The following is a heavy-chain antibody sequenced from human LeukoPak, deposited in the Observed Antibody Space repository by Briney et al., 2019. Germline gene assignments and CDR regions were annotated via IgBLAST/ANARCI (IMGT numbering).Heavy chain of an antibody. D-gene: IGHD6-19*01. CDR2: ISSSSSYI. J-gene: IGHJ4*02. CDR1: GFTFSSYS. Sequence: PGGSLRLSCAASGFTFSSYSMNWVRQAPGKGLEWVSSISSSSSYIYYADSVKGRFTISRDNAKNSLYLQMNSLRAEDTAVYYCAREDSSGWCEDGYFDYWGQGTLVTVSS. V-gene: IGHV3-21*01. CDR3: AREDSSGWCEDGYFDY.